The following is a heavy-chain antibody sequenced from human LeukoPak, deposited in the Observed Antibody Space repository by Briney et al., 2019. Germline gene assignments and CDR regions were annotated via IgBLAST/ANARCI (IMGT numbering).Heavy chain of an antibody. CDR1: GFTFSSYS. CDR3: ARQMTPHGNFDY. Sequence: GGSLRLSCAASGFTFSSYSMNWVRQAPGKGLEWVSYIGSSSSTIYYADSVKGRFTISRDNAKNSLYLQMNSLRAEDTAVYYCARQMTPHGNFDYWGQGTLVTVSS. V-gene: IGHV3-48*01. D-gene: IGHD1-26*01. CDR2: IGSSSSTI. J-gene: IGHJ4*02.